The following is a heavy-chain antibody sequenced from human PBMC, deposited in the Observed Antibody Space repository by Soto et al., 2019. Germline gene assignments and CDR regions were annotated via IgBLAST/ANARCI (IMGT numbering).Heavy chain of an antibody. CDR3: ARQGLATIYYYYMDV. D-gene: IGHD5-12*01. V-gene: IGHV3-64*01. J-gene: IGHJ6*03. CDR2: ISSNGGST. CDR1: GFTFSSYA. Sequence: EVQLVESGGGLVQPGGSLRLSCAASGFTFSSYAMHWVRQAPGKGLEYVSAISSNGGSTYYANSVKGRFTISRDNSKNTLYLQMGSLRAEDMALYYCARQGLATIYYYYMDVWGKGTTVTVSS.